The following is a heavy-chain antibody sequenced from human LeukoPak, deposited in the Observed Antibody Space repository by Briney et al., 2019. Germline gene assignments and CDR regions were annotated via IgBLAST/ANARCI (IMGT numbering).Heavy chain of an antibody. CDR1: GGSFSGYY. J-gene: IGHJ4*02. CDR3: ARTSHYYDRSGFDFDY. V-gene: IGHV4-34*01. Sequence: PSETLSLTCAVYGGSFSGYYWSWIRQPPGKGLEWIGSIYYSGSTYYNPSLKSRVTISVDTSKNQFSLKLSSVTAADTAVYYCARTSHYYDRSGFDFDYWGQGTLVTVSS. D-gene: IGHD3-22*01. CDR2: IYYSGST.